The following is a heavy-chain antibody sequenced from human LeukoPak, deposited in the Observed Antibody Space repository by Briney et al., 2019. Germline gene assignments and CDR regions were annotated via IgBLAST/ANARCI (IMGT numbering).Heavy chain of an antibody. CDR2: INIGGTNT. Sequence: PGGSLRLSCAASGFTFNDYYMSWIRQAPGKGLEWLSYINIGGTNTHYADSVKGRFTISRDNAKKSLYLEMNNLRAEDTAVYYCATDGAGFDTWGQGVLVTVTS. CDR1: GFTFNDYY. CDR3: ATDGAGFDT. J-gene: IGHJ5*02. V-gene: IGHV3-11*01.